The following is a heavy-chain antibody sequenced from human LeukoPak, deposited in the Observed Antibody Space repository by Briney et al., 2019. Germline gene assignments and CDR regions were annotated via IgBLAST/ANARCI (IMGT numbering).Heavy chain of an antibody. J-gene: IGHJ4*02. CDR2: IYYSGST. CDR1: GGSISSSCYY. Sequence: SETLSLTCTVSGGSISSSCYYWGWIRQPPGKGLEWIGSIYYSGSTYYNPSLKSRVTISVDTSKNQFSLKLSSVTAADTAVYYCARRDLSEFDYWGQGTLVTVSS. D-gene: IGHD2-21*01. V-gene: IGHV4-39*01. CDR3: ARRDLSEFDY.